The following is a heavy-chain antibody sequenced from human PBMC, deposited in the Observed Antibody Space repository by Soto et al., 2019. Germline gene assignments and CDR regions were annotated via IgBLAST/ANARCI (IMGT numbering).Heavy chain of an antibody. CDR1: GGSVSSGSYY. V-gene: IGHV4-61*01. CDR2: IYYSGST. CDR3: PRAGTVTTYYYYYYAMDV. J-gene: IGHJ6*02. D-gene: IGHD4-17*01. Sequence: SENLSPTCTVSGGSVSSGSYYWGWVRHPPVKGLEWIGYIYYSGSTNYNPSLKSRVTISVDTSKNQFSLKLSSVTAADTAVYYCPRAGTVTTYYYYYYAMDVWGQGTTVTVS.